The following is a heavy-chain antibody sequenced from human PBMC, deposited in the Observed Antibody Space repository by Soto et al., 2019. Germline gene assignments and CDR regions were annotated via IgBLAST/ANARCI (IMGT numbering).Heavy chain of an antibody. Sequence: QITLKESGPTLVKPTQTLTLTCTFSGFSLNTNGVGVGWIRQPPGKALEWLALIYWDDDKRYSPSLKSRLTITKHTSKNQVALKLTTIDPVDTATYYGSHRPYNIYCYFWFAPCCQGTLVTVSS. V-gene: IGHV2-5*02. CDR2: IYWDDDK. D-gene: IGHD1-20*01. J-gene: IGHJ5*02. CDR1: GFSLNTNGVG. CDR3: SHRPYNIYCYFWFAP.